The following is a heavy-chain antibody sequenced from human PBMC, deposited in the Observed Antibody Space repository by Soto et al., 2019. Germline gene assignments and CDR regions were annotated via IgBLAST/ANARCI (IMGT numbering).Heavy chain of an antibody. D-gene: IGHD3-3*01. CDR3: ARRFYFTINVAFDP. Sequence: QVQLQQWGAGLLKPSETLSLTCAVYGGSFSGYYWSWIRQPPGKGLEWIWEINHSGSTNYNPSLKSRVTISVDTSKNQFSLKLSSVTAADTAVYYCARRFYFTINVAFDPWGQGTLVTVSS. CDR2: INHSGST. J-gene: IGHJ5*02. CDR1: GGSFSGYY. V-gene: IGHV4-34*01.